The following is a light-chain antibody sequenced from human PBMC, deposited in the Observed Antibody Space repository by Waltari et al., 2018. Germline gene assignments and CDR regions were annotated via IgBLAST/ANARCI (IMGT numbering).Light chain of an antibody. V-gene: IGKV1-27*01. J-gene: IGKJ4*01. Sequence: DIQMTQSPSSLSASVGDRVTITCRASQGISNYLAWYQQKPGKVPKLLIYAASTLQSGVPARFSGSGSGTDFTLTISSLQPEDVATYYCQKYNSAPALTFGGGTKVEIK. CDR1: QGISNY. CDR2: AAS. CDR3: QKYNSAPALT.